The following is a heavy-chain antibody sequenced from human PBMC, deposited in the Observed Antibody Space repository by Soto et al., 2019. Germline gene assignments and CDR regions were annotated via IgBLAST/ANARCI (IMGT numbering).Heavy chain of an antibody. J-gene: IGHJ4*02. Sequence: QVQLVESGGGVVQPGRSLRLSCAASGFTFSSFTMHWVRQAPGKGLEWVAVISYDDGTNKDYADSVKGRFTISRDNPKYTLYLQMNSLRAEDTAVYYCARSIAVAGTPEFDYWGQGTLVTVSS. CDR2: ISYDDGTNK. D-gene: IGHD6-19*01. CDR1: GFTFSSFT. CDR3: ARSIAVAGTPEFDY. V-gene: IGHV3-30-3*01.